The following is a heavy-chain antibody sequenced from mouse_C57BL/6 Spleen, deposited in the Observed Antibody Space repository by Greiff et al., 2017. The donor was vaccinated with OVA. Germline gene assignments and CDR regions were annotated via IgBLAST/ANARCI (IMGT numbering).Heavy chain of an antibody. CDR3: TREGYGSSYYYAMDY. J-gene: IGHJ4*01. Sequence: EVKLMESGEGLVKPGGSLKLSCAASGFTFSSYAMSWVRQTPEKRLEWVAYISSGGDYIYYADTVKVRFTISRDNARNTLYLQMSSLKSEDTAMYYCTREGYGSSYYYAMDYWGQGTSVTVSS. CDR2: ISSGGDYI. D-gene: IGHD1-1*01. V-gene: IGHV5-9-1*02. CDR1: GFTFSSYA.